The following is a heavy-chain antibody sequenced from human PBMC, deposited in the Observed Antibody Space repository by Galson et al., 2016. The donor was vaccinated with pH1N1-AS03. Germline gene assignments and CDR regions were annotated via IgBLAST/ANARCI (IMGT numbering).Heavy chain of an antibody. CDR2: TSSSGGST. D-gene: IGHD1-1*01. CDR3: AKDRNDYRLHYFSGSDV. Sequence: SLRLSCATSGFTFTDFAVSWVRQAPGRGLEWVSATSSSGGSTYYAESVKGRFTISRDYSKNTVDLQMNSLRAEGTAVYYCAKDRNDYRLHYFSGSDVRGQGTTVIVSS. CDR1: GFTFTDFA. V-gene: IGHV3-23*01. J-gene: IGHJ6*02.